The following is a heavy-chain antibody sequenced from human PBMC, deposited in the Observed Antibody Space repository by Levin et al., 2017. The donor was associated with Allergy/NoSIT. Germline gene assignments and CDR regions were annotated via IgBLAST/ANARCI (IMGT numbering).Heavy chain of an antibody. J-gene: IGHJ4*02. CDR3: AKNLYGSGSYYFDY. V-gene: IGHV3-23*01. CDR1: GFTFSSYA. Sequence: ETLSLTCAASGFTFSSYAMSWVRQAPGKGLEWVSVISDSGGSTYYADSVKGRFTISRDNSKNTLYLQMNSLRAEDTAVYYCAKNLYGSGSYYFDYWGQGTLVTVSS. D-gene: IGHD3-10*01. CDR2: ISDSGGST.